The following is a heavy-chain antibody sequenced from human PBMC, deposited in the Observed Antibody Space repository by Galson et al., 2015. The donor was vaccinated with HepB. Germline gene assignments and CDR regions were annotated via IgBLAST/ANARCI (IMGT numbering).Heavy chain of an antibody. Sequence: SVKVSCKASGYTFTGYYMHWVRQAPGQGLEWMAGINPNGGGTNYAEKVQGRVTMTRDTSISTAYMEMNRLRSEDTAVYYCARVGQWLDTSYFDYWGQGTLVTVSS. CDR2: INPNGGGT. CDR1: GYTFTGYY. CDR3: ARVGQWLDTSYFDY. D-gene: IGHD6-19*01. J-gene: IGHJ4*02. V-gene: IGHV1-2*02.